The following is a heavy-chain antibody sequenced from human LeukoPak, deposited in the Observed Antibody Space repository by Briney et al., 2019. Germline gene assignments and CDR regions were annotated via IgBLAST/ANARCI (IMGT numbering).Heavy chain of an antibody. CDR1: GGATTSSSYY. CDR2: IYYSGST. J-gene: IGHJ4*02. V-gene: IGHV4-39*01. Sequence: SETLSLTCTVTGGATTSSSYYWGWIRQPPGKGLEWIGTIYYSGSTYYNTSLRSRVTISVDTSKNQFSLNLNSVTAADTAVYYCQCVYSYGYGGRPDYWGQGNLVTVSS. D-gene: IGHD5-18*01. CDR3: QCVYSYGYGGRPDY.